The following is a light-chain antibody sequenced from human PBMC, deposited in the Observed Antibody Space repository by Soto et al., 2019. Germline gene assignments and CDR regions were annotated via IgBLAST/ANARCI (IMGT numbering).Light chain of an antibody. CDR2: GAS. CDR3: QQYNNWPLT. Sequence: EIVMTQSPATLSVSPGERATLSCRASQSVSNNLAWYQQKPGQAPRLLIDGASTRATGIPARFSGSGSGTEFTLTISSLQSEDFAVYYCQQYNNWPLTFGGGTKVDIK. J-gene: IGKJ4*01. CDR1: QSVSNN. V-gene: IGKV3D-15*01.